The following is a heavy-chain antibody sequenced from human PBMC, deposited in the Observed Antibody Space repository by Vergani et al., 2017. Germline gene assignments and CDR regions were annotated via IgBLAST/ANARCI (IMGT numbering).Heavy chain of an antibody. CDR1: GSSINSHNYY. V-gene: IGHV4-61*02. CDR3: AKGSGRGDSCYMPLFDY. D-gene: IGHD2-15*01. J-gene: IGHJ4*02. CDR2: IHTSGST. Sequence: QVQLQESGPGLVKPSQTLSLTCTVSGSSINSHNYYWSWIRQPAGKGLEWIGRIHTSGSTNYNPSLKSRVTMSEDTSKNQFSLNLTSVTAAATAVYFCAKGSGRGDSCYMPLFDYWGQGILVTVSS.